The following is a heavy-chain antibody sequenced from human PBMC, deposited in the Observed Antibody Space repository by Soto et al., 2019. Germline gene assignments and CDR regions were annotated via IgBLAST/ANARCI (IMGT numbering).Heavy chain of an antibody. CDR3: ATRYGSGYRAFDF. CDR2: FNPILSMS. J-gene: IGHJ4*02. CDR1: GDTFNFYT. Sequence: QVQLVQSGSDVKKAGSSVKVSCKASGDTFNFYTINWVRQAPGLGLEWMGRFNPILSMSNYAQKFEGRVTITADKPTNTAYMELSRLRVEDTAMYYCATRYGSGYRAFDFWGQGALVTVSS. D-gene: IGHD3-10*01. V-gene: IGHV1-69*02.